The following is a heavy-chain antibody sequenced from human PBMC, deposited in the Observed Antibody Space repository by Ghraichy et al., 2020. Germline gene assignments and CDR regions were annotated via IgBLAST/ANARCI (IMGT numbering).Heavy chain of an antibody. D-gene: IGHD2-8*01. CDR1: GFTFSSYA. J-gene: IGHJ4*02. V-gene: IGHV3-23*01. Sequence: GGSLRLSCAASGFTFSSYAIIWVRQAPGKGLEWVSVISASGSSTYYADSVKGRFTISRDNSKNTLYLQMNSLRAEDTAVYYCAKVGTRGRTVLSGDLDYWGQGTLVTVSS. CDR2: ISASGSST. CDR3: AKVGTRGRTVLSGDLDY.